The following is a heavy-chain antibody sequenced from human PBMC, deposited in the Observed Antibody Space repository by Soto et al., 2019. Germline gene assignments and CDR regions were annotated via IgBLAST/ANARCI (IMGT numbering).Heavy chain of an antibody. V-gene: IGHV1-18*01. D-gene: IGHD1-26*01. J-gene: IGHJ4*02. Sequence: QVQLVQSGAEVKKPGASVKVSCKASGYTFTSYGITWVRQAPGQGLEWMGWISAYNGNTNYAQKLQGRVAMTTDTATSTAYRELRSLRSDDTAVYYCARDRGSYALDYWGQGTLVTVSS. CDR3: ARDRGSYALDY. CDR2: ISAYNGNT. CDR1: GYTFTSYG.